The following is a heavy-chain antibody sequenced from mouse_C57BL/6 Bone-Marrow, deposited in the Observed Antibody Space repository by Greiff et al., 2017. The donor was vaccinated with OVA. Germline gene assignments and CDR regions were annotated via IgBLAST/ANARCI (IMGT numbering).Heavy chain of an antibody. CDR1: GYTFTSYT. D-gene: IGHD2-4*01. CDR2: INPSSGYT. J-gene: IGHJ4*01. V-gene: IGHV1-4*01. Sequence: QVQLQQSGAELARPGASVKMSCKASGYTFTSYTMHWVKQRPGQGLEWIGYINPSSGYTKYNQKFKDKATLTADKSSSSTYMQLSSLTSEDSAVYYCARRRIYYDYDGLAMDYWGQGTSVTVSS. CDR3: ARRRIYYDYDGLAMDY.